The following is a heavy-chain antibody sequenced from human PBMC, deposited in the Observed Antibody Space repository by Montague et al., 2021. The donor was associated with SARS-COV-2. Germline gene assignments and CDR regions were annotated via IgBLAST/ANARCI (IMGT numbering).Heavy chain of an antibody. CDR1: GGSFSGYY. Sequence: SETLSLTCAVYGGSFSGYYWSWIRQPPGKGLEWIGEINHSGSTNYNPSLKSRVTISVDTSKNQFSLKLSSVTAADTAVYYCARIRCITIFGVVITPYYYGMDVWGQGTTVTDSS. V-gene: IGHV4-34*01. CDR2: INHSGST. J-gene: IGHJ6*02. D-gene: IGHD3-3*01. CDR3: ARIRCITIFGVVITPYYYGMDV.